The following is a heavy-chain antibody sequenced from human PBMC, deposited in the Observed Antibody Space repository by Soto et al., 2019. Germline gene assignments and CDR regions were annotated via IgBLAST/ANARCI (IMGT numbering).Heavy chain of an antibody. CDR3: ARGYSYVSRFDH. Sequence: SVKVSCKASGGTFSSYAISWVRQAPGQGLEWMGGIIPIFGTANYAQKFQGRVTITADESTSTAYMELSSLRSEDTAVYYCARGYSYVSRFDHWGQGPLFPVSS. D-gene: IGHD5-18*01. CDR2: IIPIFGTA. V-gene: IGHV1-69*13. CDR1: GGTFSSYA. J-gene: IGHJ5*02.